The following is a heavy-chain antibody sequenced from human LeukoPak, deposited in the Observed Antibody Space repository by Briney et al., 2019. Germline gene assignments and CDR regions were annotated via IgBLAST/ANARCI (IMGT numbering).Heavy chain of an antibody. CDR3: ARVWELPLEVDY. J-gene: IGHJ4*02. CDR2: IGSSSSYI. V-gene: IGHV3-21*01. D-gene: IGHD1-26*01. CDR1: GFTFSSYS. Sequence: PGGSLRFSCAASGFTFSSYSMNWVRQAPGKGLEWVSSIGSSSSYIYYADSVKGRFTISRDNAKNSLYLQMNSLRAEDTAVYYCARVWELPLEVDYWGQGTLVTVSS.